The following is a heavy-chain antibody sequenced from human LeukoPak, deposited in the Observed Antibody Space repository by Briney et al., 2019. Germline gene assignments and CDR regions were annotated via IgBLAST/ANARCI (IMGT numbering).Heavy chain of an antibody. CDR1: GYTFTSYD. CDR3: ARVPGGSYGPDFDY. V-gene: IGHV1-8*01. J-gene: IGHJ4*02. CDR2: MNPNSGNT. D-gene: IGHD5-18*01. Sequence: ASVTVSCKTSGYTFTSYDINWVRQATGQGLEWMGWMNPNSGNTGYAQKFQGRVTVTRNTSISTAYMELSSLRSEDTAVYYCARVPGGSYGPDFDYWGQGTLVTVSS.